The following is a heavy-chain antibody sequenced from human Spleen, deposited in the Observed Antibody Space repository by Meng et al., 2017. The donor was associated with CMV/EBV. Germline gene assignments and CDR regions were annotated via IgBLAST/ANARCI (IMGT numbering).Heavy chain of an antibody. D-gene: IGHD1-26*01. CDR2: INRSGGT. V-gene: IGHV4-34*01. Sequence: SETLSLTCAVFGGSFGEYHWTWIRQPPGKGLEWIGEINRSGGTAYNPSLKARVSISQDTSKIQFSLKMISVTAADTGVYYCAGGSRAAWELLANLGPGTLVTVSS. CDR3: AGGSRAAWELLAN. CDR1: GGSFGEYH. J-gene: IGHJ4*02.